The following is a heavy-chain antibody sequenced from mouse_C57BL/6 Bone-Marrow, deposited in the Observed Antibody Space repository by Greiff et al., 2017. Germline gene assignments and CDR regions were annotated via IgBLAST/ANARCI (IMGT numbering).Heavy chain of an antibody. D-gene: IGHD1-1*01. Sequence: QVQLQQSGPELVKPGASVKLSCKASGYTFTSYDINWVKQRPGQGLEWIGWIYPRDGSNKYNEKFKGKATLTVDTSSSTAYMELHSLTSEDSAVYFCARWGYYGSRGAWFAYWGQGTLVTVSA. CDR2: IYPRDGSN. CDR3: ARWGYYGSRGAWFAY. V-gene: IGHV1-85*01. CDR1: GYTFTSYD. J-gene: IGHJ3*01.